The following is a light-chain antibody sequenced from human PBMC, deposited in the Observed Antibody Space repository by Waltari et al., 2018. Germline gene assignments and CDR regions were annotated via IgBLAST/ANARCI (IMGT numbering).Light chain of an antibody. J-gene: IGKJ3*01. CDR2: WAS. V-gene: IGKV4-1*01. CDR3: QQYYRVPFT. CDR1: KSVINSADNKNK. Sequence: DIVMTQSPDSLTVSLCERATINCKSRKSVINSADNKNKLAWYQQKAGQPPKLLIFWASTRESGVPDRFSGSGSGTDFTLTISSLQAEEVAVYYCQQYYRVPFTFGPGTKVDIK.